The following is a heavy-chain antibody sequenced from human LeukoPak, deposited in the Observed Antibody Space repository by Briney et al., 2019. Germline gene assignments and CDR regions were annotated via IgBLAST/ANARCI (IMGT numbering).Heavy chain of an antibody. CDR3: ASQVRARATVDY. CDR1: GASISSSSYY. CDR2: IFYSGST. D-gene: IGHD6-6*01. J-gene: IGHJ4*02. Sequence: SETLSLTCSVSGASISSSSYYWGWVRQPPGKGLEWIGSIFYSGSTYHNPSLKSRVTISVDTSKNQFSLKVSSVTAADTAVYYCASQVRARATVDYWGQGTLVTVSS. V-gene: IGHV4-39*01.